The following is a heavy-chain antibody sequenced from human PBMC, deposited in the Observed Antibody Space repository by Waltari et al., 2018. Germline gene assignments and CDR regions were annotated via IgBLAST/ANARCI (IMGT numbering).Heavy chain of an antibody. D-gene: IGHD3-10*01. CDR1: GFTFSSYA. CDR3: AKGVFGDGDAFDI. CDR2: ISGRGGST. Sequence: EVQLLESGGGLVQPGGSLRLSCAASGFTFSSYAMSWVRQAPGKGLEWVSAISGRGGSTYYADSVKGRFTISRDNSKNTLYLQMNSLRAEDTAVYYCAKGVFGDGDAFDIWGQGTMVTVSS. V-gene: IGHV3-23*01. J-gene: IGHJ3*02.